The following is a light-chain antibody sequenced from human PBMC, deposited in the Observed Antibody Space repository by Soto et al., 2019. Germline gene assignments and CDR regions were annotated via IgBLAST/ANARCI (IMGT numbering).Light chain of an antibody. CDR3: LLDYAYFWA. CDR2: AAS. CDR1: QGIRSA. J-gene: IGKJ1*01. Sequence: AIQVTQSPSSLSAPVGDRVTITCRTSQGIRSALGWYQQKPGKVPKLLIYAASTLQSGVPSRFSGSGSGRDFTLTISSLQPEDFATYYCLLDYAYFWAFGQGTKVDIK. V-gene: IGKV1-6*01.